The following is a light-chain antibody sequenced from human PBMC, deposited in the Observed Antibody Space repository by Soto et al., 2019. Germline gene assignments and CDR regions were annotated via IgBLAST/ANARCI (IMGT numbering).Light chain of an antibody. CDR3: QKYNSANLT. CDR1: QGIAPY. J-gene: IGKJ4*01. Sequence: DVQMTQSPSSLSAFVGDRVTITCRASQGIAPYLAWFQQKPGKVPKLLIYATSTLQSGVPSRFSGSGSGTDFTLTINSLQPEDVGTYYCQKYNSANLTFGGGTKVDIK. CDR2: ATS. V-gene: IGKV1-27*01.